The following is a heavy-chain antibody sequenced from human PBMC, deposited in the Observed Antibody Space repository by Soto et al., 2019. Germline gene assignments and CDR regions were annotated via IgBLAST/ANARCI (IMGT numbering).Heavy chain of an antibody. Sequence: QVQLMQAGAEEKTPGASVKVSCKASGYSFASYAVHWVRQAPGQRLEWMGWINSGNGNTKYSQNFQGRVTITRDTSESTAYMELSSLTSAETAVYYCARGGGVSSLWFIDYWGQGTLLNVSS. CDR3: ARGGGVSSLWFIDY. J-gene: IGHJ4*02. CDR2: INSGNGNT. V-gene: IGHV1-3*04. D-gene: IGHD6-19*01. CDR1: GYSFASYA.